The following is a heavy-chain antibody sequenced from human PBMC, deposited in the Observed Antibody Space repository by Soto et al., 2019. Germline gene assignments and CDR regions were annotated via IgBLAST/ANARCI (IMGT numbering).Heavy chain of an antibody. CDR1: GFTFSNAW. Sequence: PGGSLRLSCAASGFTFSNAWMSWVRQAPGKGLEWVGRIKSKTDGGTTDYAAPVKGRFTISRDDSKNTLYLQMNSLKTEDTAVYYCTTDPIVVVPAAIGYYYYYGMDVWGQGATVTVSS. D-gene: IGHD2-2*02. CDR3: TTDPIVVVPAAIGYYYYYGMDV. V-gene: IGHV3-15*01. CDR2: IKSKTDGGTT. J-gene: IGHJ6*02.